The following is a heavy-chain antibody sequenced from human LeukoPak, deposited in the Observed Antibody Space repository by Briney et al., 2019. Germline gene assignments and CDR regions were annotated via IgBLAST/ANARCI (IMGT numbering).Heavy chain of an antibody. CDR1: GFTFSSYW. Sequence: PGGSLRLSCAASGFTFSSYWMSWVRQAPGKGLEWVANIKQDGSEKYYVDSVKGRFTISRDNAKNSLYLQMNSLRAEDTAVYYCARASGGIAVAGSQGGFFDYWGQGTLVTVSS. D-gene: IGHD6-19*01. J-gene: IGHJ4*02. CDR3: ARASGGIAVAGSQGGFFDY. V-gene: IGHV3-7*04. CDR2: IKQDGSEK.